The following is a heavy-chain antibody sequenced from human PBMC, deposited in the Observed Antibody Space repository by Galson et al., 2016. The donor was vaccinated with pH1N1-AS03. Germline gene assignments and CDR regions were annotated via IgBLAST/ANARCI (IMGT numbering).Heavy chain of an antibody. CDR1: GGSIRINH. Sequence: ATLSLTCSVAGGSIRINHWSWIRQPPGKGLEWLGDIHYSGITDYNHSLKSRVAISVDTSKNPFSLRLSSVTAADTAVYYCARRFSGRIVNDYHEVFDIWGQGTMVAVSS. V-gene: IGHV4-59*08. J-gene: IGHJ3*02. D-gene: IGHD3-16*01. CDR2: IHYSGIT. CDR3: ARRFSGRIVNDYHEVFDI.